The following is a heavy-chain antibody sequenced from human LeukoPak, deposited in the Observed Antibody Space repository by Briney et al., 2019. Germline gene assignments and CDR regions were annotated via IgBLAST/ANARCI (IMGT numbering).Heavy chain of an antibody. CDR1: GGSFSGYY. Sequence: SETLSLTCAVYGGSFSGYYRSWIRQPPGKGLEWIGEINHSGSTNYNPSLKSRVTISVDTSKNQFSLKLSSVTAADTAVYYCARDSYDSTDYWGQGTLVTVSS. D-gene: IGHD3-22*01. CDR3: ARDSYDSTDY. V-gene: IGHV4-34*09. CDR2: INHSGST. J-gene: IGHJ4*02.